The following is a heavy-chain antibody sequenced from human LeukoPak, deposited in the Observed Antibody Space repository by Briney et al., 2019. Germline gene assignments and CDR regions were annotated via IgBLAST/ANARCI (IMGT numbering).Heavy chain of an antibody. CDR3: ARPRRTGTYRSDAFDI. CDR1: GGSISSSSYY. Sequence: SETLSLTCTVSGGSISSSSYYWGWIRQPPGKGLEWIGSIYYSGSTYYNPSLKSRVTISVDTSKNQFSLKLSSVTAADTAVYYCARPRRTGTYRSDAFDIWGQGTMVTVSS. V-gene: IGHV4-39*07. CDR2: IYYSGST. D-gene: IGHD1-1*01. J-gene: IGHJ3*02.